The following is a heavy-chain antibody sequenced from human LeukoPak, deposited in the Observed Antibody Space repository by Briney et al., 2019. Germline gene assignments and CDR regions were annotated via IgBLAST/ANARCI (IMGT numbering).Heavy chain of an antibody. CDR2: INHSGST. CDR1: GGSFSGHY. CDR3: ARAVTSSSSWYKWVNWFDP. J-gene: IGHJ5*02. D-gene: IGHD6-13*01. V-gene: IGHV4-34*01. Sequence: SETLSLTCAVYGGSFSGHYWTWIRQPPGRGLEWIGEINHSGSTNYNPSLKSRVTISVDTSKNQFSLKLSSVTAADTAVYYCARAVTSSSSWYKWVNWFDPWGQGTLVTVSS.